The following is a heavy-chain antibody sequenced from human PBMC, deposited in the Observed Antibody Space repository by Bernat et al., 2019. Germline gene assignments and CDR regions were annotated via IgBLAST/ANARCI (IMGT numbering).Heavy chain of an antibody. D-gene: IGHD3-22*01. CDR3: AKVNYDSSGYYYLSEYFQH. V-gene: IGHV3-30*18. CDR2: ISYDGSNK. CDR1: GFTFSSYG. Sequence: QVQLVESGGGLVKPGGSLRLSCAASGFTFSSYGMHWVRQAPGKGLEWVAVISYDGSNKYYADSVKGRFTISRDNSKNTLYLQMNSLRAEDTAVYYCAKVNYDSSGYYYLSEYFQHWGQGTLVTVSS. J-gene: IGHJ1*01.